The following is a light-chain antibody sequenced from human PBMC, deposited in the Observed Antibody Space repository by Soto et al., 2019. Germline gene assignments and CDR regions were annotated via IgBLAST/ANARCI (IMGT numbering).Light chain of an antibody. J-gene: IGKJ3*01. CDR2: GAS. CDR3: QQYGTSPFT. Sequence: EIVLTQSPATLSLSPGARATLSCRASQSVAYTYLAWFQQKPGQAPRLLIYGASNRATGIPDRFSGSGSGTDFTLTISRLEPEDFAVYYCQQYGTSPFTFGPGTKVDIK. V-gene: IGKV3-20*01. CDR1: QSVAYTY.